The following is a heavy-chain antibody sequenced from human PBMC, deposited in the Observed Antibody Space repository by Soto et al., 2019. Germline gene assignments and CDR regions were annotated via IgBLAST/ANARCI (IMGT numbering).Heavy chain of an antibody. CDR2: ISYDGSNK. CDR1: GFTFSSYA. Sequence: GGSLRLSCAASGFTFSSYAMHWVRQAPGKGLEWVAVISYDGSNKYYADSVKGRFTISRDNSKNTLYLQMNSLRAEDTAVYYCARDATTDAFDIWGQGTMVTVSS. V-gene: IGHV3-30*04. D-gene: IGHD1-26*01. J-gene: IGHJ3*02. CDR3: ARDATTDAFDI.